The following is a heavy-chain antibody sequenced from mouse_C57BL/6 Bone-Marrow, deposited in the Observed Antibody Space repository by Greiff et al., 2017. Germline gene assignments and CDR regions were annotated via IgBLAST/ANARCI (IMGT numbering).Heavy chain of an antibody. J-gene: IGHJ1*03. Sequence: EVMLMESGGDLVKPGGSLKLSCAASGFTFSSYGMSWVRQTPDKRLEWVATISSGGSYTYYPDSVKGRFTISRDNAKNTLYRQMNRLKSEDTAMYYCARHEWLLWYFDVWGTGTTVTVSS. V-gene: IGHV5-6*01. D-gene: IGHD2-3*01. CDR2: ISSGGSYT. CDR1: GFTFSSYG. CDR3: ARHEWLLWYFDV.